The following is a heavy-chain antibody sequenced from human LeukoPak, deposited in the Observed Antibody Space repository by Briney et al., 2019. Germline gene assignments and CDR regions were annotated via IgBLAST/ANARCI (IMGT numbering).Heavy chain of an antibody. Sequence: GGSLRLSCAASGVTLSGYSMNWVRQAPGKGLEWASHISISGTIYYADSVKGRFTISRDNAKKSLSLQMNSLRAEDTAVYYCSTAKFDYWGQGTLVTVSS. CDR3: STAKFDY. J-gene: IGHJ4*02. CDR2: ISISGTI. CDR1: GVTLSGYS. V-gene: IGHV3-48*01.